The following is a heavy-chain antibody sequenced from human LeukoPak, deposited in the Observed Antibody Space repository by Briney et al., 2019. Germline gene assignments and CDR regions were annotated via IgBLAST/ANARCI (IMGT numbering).Heavy chain of an antibody. Sequence: PSETLSLTCAVYGGSFSGYYWSWIRQPPGKGLEWIGEINHSGSTNYNPSLKSRVTISVDTSKNQFSLKLSSVTAADTAVYYCASTVVVPAAMLSEYFQHWGQGTLVTVSS. V-gene: IGHV4-34*01. D-gene: IGHD2-2*01. J-gene: IGHJ1*01. CDR2: INHSGST. CDR3: ASTVVVPAAMLSEYFQH. CDR1: GGSFSGYY.